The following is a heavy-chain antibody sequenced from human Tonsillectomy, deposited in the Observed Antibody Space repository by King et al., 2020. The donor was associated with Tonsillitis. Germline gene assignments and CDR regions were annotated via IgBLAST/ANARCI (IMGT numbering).Heavy chain of an antibody. D-gene: IGHD5-12*01. Sequence: VQLVESGAEVKKPGESLKISCKGSGYSFTNYWIGWVRQMPGKGLEWMGIIYPGDSDTKYSPAFQGQVTISADKSISTAHLQWSSLKASDTAMYYCARSESGYVEAFDMWGQGTMVTVSS. CDR1: GYSFTNYW. CDR2: IYPGDSDT. J-gene: IGHJ3*02. CDR3: ARSESGYVEAFDM. V-gene: IGHV5-51*01.